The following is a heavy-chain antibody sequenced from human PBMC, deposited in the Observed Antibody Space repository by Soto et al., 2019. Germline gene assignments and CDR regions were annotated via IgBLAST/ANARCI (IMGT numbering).Heavy chain of an antibody. CDR1: GFTFSSYA. V-gene: IGHV3-23*01. CDR2: ISGSGGST. D-gene: IGHD5-12*01. Sequence: GGSLRLSCAASGFTFSSYAMSWVRQAPGKGLEWVSTISGSGGSTYYADSVKGRLTISRDNSKNTLYLQMNSLRAEDTAVYYCAKSPGYSGYDYVLDYWGQGTLVTVSS. J-gene: IGHJ4*02. CDR3: AKSPGYSGYDYVLDY.